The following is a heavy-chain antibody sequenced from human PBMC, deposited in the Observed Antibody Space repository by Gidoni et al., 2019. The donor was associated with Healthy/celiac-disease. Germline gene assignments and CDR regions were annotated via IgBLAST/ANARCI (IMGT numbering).Heavy chain of an antibody. CDR1: GFTFSSYS. CDR3: ARAGKDSFAGGYYFDY. D-gene: IGHD5-12*01. J-gene: IGHJ4*02. Sequence: EVQLVESGGGLVKPGGSLRLSCAASGFTFSSYSMNWVRQAPGKGLEWVSSISSSSSYIYYADSVKGRFTISRDNAKNSLYLQMNSLRAEDTAVYYCARAGKDSFAGGYYFDYWGQGTLVTVSS. V-gene: IGHV3-21*01. CDR2: ISSSSSYI.